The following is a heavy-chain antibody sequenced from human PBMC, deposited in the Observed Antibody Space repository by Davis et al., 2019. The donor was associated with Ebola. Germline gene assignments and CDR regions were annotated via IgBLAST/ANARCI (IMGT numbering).Heavy chain of an antibody. CDR3: ARLFRNYEDNWFDP. J-gene: IGHJ5*02. V-gene: IGHV4-34*12. CDR1: GGSFSGYY. Sequence: SETLSLTCAVYGGSFSGYYWGWIRQPPGMGLEWIGGMFYSGSTYKSPSLKSRVTISVDTSKNQFSLKLNSVTAADTALYFCARLFRNYEDNWFDPWGQGTLVTVSS. D-gene: IGHD4-11*01. CDR2: MFYSGST.